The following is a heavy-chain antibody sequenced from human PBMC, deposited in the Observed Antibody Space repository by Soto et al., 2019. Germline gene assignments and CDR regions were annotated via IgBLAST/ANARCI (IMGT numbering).Heavy chain of an antibody. CDR3: ALYCDSNSCQGDWAGALDF. Sequence: PSETLSLTCTVSGGSVSSGGYYWTWIRHYPGKDLEWIGCIYHSGTTYYNPSLRSRLTVSLDTSKNQFSLNLISVTAADTAVYYCALYCDSNSCQGDWAGALDFWGQG. CDR1: GGSVSSGGYY. D-gene: IGHD2-2*01. CDR2: IYHSGTT. J-gene: IGHJ4*02. V-gene: IGHV4-31*03.